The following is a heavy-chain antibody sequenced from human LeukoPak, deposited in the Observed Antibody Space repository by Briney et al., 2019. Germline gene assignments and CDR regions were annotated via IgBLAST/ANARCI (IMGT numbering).Heavy chain of an antibody. CDR2: IYYSGST. CDR1: GGSISSYY. J-gene: IGHJ4*02. D-gene: IGHD6-13*01. Sequence: PSETLSLTCTVSGGSISSYYWSWIRQPPGKGLEWIGYIYYSGSTNYNPSLKSRVTMSVDTSKNQFSLKLSSVTAADTAVYYCARHDAAAYRGYFDYWGQGTLVTVSS. CDR3: ARHDAAAYRGYFDY. V-gene: IGHV4-59*08.